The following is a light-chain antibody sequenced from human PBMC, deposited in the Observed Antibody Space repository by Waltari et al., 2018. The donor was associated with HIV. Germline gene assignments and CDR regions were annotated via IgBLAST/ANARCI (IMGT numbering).Light chain of an antibody. CDR1: SSDVGGYDH. V-gene: IGLV2-11*01. Sequence: QSALTQPRSVSGSPGQSVTISCTGTSSDVGGYDHVSWYQQHPGKAPKLIIYDVSKRPSGVPDRFSGSKSGNTASLTISGLQAEDEADYYCCSFAGTYVVFGGGTKLTVL. CDR2: DVS. J-gene: IGLJ2*01. CDR3: CSFAGTYVV.